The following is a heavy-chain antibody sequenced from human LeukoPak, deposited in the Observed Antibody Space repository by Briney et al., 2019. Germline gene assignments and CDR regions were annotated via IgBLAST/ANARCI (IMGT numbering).Heavy chain of an antibody. CDR2: IYYIGST. Sequence: SETLSLTCTVSGGSMSSISYYWGWIRQPPGKGLEWIASIYYIGSTYSNPSLESRVTISIDTSKNQFSLKLSSVTAADTAVYYCARGRVVRGIDWFDPWGQGTLVTVSS. V-gene: IGHV4-39*01. CDR3: ARGRVVRGIDWFDP. J-gene: IGHJ5*02. CDR1: GGSMSSISYY. D-gene: IGHD3-10*01.